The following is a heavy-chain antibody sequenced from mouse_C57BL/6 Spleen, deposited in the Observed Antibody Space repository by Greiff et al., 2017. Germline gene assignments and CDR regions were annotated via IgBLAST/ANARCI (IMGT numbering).Heavy chain of an antibody. D-gene: IGHD1-1*01. CDR2: INPYNGGT. CDR1: GYTFTDYY. V-gene: IGHV1-19*01. J-gene: IGHJ4*01. Sequence: EVKLMESGPVLVKPGASVKMSCKASGYTFTDYYMNWVKQSHGKSLEWIGVINPYNGGTSYNPKFKGKATLTVDKSSSTAYMELNSLTSEDSAVYYCARSGSSYNYYAMDYWGQGTSVTVSS. CDR3: ARSGSSYNYYAMDY.